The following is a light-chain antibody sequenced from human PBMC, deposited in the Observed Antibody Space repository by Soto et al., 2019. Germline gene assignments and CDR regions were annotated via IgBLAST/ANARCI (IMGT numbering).Light chain of an antibody. Sequence: QSVLTQPASVSGSPGQSITISCTGTSSDVGGYNYVSWYQQHPGKAPKLMIYDVSNRPPGVSNRFSGSKSGNTASLTISGLQAEDEADYYCSSYTSSSTRVFRTGNKVPVL. CDR3: SSYTSSSTRV. CDR2: DVS. J-gene: IGLJ1*01. V-gene: IGLV2-14*01. CDR1: SSDVGGYNY.